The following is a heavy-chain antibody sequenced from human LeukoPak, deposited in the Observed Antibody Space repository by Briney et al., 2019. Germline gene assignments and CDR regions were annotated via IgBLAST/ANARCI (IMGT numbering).Heavy chain of an antibody. J-gene: IGHJ4*02. D-gene: IGHD2-15*01. CDR2: ISGSGGST. CDR1: GFTFSSYE. CDR3: AKGVVVVPAKYYFDY. Sequence: TGGSLRLSCAASGFTFSSYEMNWVRQAPGKGLEWVSAISGSGGSTYYADSVKGRFTISRDNSKNTLYLQMNSLRAEDTAVYYCAKGVVVVPAKYYFDYWGQGTLVTVSS. V-gene: IGHV3-23*01.